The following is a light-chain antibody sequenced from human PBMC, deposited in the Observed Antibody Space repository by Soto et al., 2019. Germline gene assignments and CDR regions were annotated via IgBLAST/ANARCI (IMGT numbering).Light chain of an antibody. CDR1: QSVRSY. Sequence: DIVLTQSPATLSLSPGDRATLSCRASQSVRSYLAWYQQKPGQAPRLLIYEASIRAIGIPARFSGSGSGTELTLNTSGLEPDDFAVYYWRQRCNCSPTFGGGTKVEIK. J-gene: IGKJ4*01. CDR3: RQRCNCSPT. CDR2: EAS. V-gene: IGKV3-11*01.